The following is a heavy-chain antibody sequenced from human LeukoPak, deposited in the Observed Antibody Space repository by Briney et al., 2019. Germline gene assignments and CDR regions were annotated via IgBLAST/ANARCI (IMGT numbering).Heavy chain of an antibody. V-gene: IGHV3-48*03. D-gene: IGHD4-17*01. CDR3: ARKTYSYGDYGYFDL. Sequence: GGSLRLSCAASGFTFSTYELNWVRQAPGKGLEWVSYISSSGNTIYYADPVKGRFTISRDNAKNSLYLQMNSLRPEDTAVYYCARKTYSYGDYGYFDLWGRGTLVTVSS. J-gene: IGHJ2*01. CDR2: ISSSGNTI. CDR1: GFTFSTYE.